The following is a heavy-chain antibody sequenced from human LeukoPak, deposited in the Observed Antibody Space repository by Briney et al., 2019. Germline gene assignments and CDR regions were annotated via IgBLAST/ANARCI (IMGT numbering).Heavy chain of an antibody. CDR3: ARAMSTFGGVRNYFDS. V-gene: IGHV3-21*06. D-gene: IGHD3-16*01. CDR2: ISRGGGGST. Sequence: KTGGSLRLSCAASGYTFSTYDMSWVRQAPGKGLECVASISRGGGGSTYYADSVNGRFRISRDNAKSSLDLEMNSLRAEDTAVYYCARAMSTFGGVRNYFDSWGQGTLVTVSS. J-gene: IGHJ4*02. CDR1: GYTFSTYD.